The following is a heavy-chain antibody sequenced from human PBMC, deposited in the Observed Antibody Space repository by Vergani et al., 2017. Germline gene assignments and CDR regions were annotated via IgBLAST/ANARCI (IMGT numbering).Heavy chain of an antibody. V-gene: IGHV3-53*01. D-gene: IGHD3-22*01. CDR3: ARDLRYYYDSSGYFDAFDI. CDR2: IYSGGST. CDR1: GFTVSSNY. J-gene: IGHJ3*02. Sequence: EVQLVESGGGLIQPGGSLRLSCAASGFTVSSNYMSWVRQAPGKGLEWVSVIYSGGSTYYADSVKGRFTISRDTSKNTLYLQMNSLRAEDTAVYYCARDLRYYYDSSGYFDAFDIWGQGTMVTVSS.